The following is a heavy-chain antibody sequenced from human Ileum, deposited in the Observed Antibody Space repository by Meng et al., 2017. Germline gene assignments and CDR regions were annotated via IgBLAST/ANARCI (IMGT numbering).Heavy chain of an antibody. V-gene: IGHV5-51*01. CDR3: AMTFHCGGNQDALDV. D-gene: IGHD4-23*01. J-gene: IGHJ3*01. Sequence: GESLKISCKGSGYIFSTYWVAWVRQTPGKGLEWIGIIYPADSDTRYRPFFQGQVTMTVDKSINTAYLQWSSLKAADTAMYYCAMTFHCGGNQDALDVWGQGTMVTVSS. CDR2: IYPADSDT. CDR1: GYIFSTYW.